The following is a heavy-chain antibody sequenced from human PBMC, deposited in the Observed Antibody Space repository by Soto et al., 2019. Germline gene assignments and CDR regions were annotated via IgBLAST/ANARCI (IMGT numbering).Heavy chain of an antibody. V-gene: IGHV6-1*01. CDR1: GDNVSTNSAA. D-gene: IGHD3-10*01. CDR2: TYYRSRWFS. J-gene: IGHJ5*02. CDR3: ARGPFQEGSGMVWFAP. Sequence: HLQQSGPGLVKPSQTLSLTCAIYGDNVSTNSAAWNWIRQSPSRGLEWLGRTYYRSRWFSNYAGSVKSRVSIKADTSKNLFSLELNSVTPEDTAVYYCARGPFQEGSGMVWFAPWGQGTPVIVSS.